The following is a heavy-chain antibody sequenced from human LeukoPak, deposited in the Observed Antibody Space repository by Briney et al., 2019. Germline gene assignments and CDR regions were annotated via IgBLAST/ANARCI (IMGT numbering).Heavy chain of an antibody. CDR3: AKGLVPAAIRVVDY. V-gene: IGHV3-23*01. CDR2: ISASGGST. J-gene: IGHJ4*02. D-gene: IGHD2-2*01. CDR1: GFTFSTYS. Sequence: GGSLRLSCAASGFTFSTYSMNWVRQAPGKGLEWVSAISASGGSTYYADSVKGRFTISRDNSQNTLYLQVNSLRAEDTAVYYCAKGLVPAAIRVVDYWGQGTLVTVSS.